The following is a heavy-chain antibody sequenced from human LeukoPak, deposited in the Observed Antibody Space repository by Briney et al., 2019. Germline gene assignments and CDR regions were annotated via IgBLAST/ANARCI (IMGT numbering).Heavy chain of an antibody. CDR2: ISSSSSYI. J-gene: IGHJ2*01. CDR3: AREDYGANYFDL. CDR1: GFTFSSYS. D-gene: IGHD4-17*01. V-gene: IGHV3-21*01. Sequence: PGGSLRLSCAASGFTFSSYSMNWVRQAPGKGLEWVSSISSSSSYIYYADSVKGRFTISRDKAKNSLYLQMNSLRAEDTAVYYCAREDYGANYFDLWGRGTLVTVSS.